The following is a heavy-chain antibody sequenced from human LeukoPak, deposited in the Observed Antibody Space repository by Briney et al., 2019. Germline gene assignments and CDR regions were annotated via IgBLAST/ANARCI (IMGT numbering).Heavy chain of an antibody. J-gene: IGHJ6*02. V-gene: IGHV1-18*01. CDR2: ISAYNGNT. CDR3: ARDEWFGELLSSLGYYYGMDV. Sequence: GASVKVSCKASGYTFTSYGISWVRQAPGQGLEWMGWISAYNGNTNYAQKLQGRVTMTTDTSTSTAYMELRSLRSDDTAVYYCARDEWFGELLSSLGYYYGMDVWGQGTTVTVSS. CDR1: GYTFTSYG. D-gene: IGHD3-10*01.